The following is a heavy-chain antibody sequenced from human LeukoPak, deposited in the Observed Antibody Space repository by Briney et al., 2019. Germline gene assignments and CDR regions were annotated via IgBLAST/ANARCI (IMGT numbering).Heavy chain of an antibody. J-gene: IGHJ4*02. CDR1: GGSISSGDYY. CDR2: IYHTGST. D-gene: IGHD6-6*01. Sequence: SETLSLTCTVSGGSISSGDYYWSWIRQPPGKGLESIAYIYHTGSTYYSPSLKSRVIISVDTSKNQFSLKLSSVTAADTAVYYCAGDGPLPGSSSSHFDYWGQGTLVTVSS. V-gene: IGHV4-30-4*01. CDR3: AGDGPLPGSSSSHFDY.